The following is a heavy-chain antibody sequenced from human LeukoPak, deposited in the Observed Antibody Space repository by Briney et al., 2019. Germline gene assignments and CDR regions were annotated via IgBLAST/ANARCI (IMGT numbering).Heavy chain of an antibody. D-gene: IGHD5-12*01. CDR3: AGSSGYDDMDV. Sequence: ASVKVSCKVSGYTFTDSYMHWVQQAPGKGLEWMGLVDPEDGETIYAEKFQGRVTITTDESTSTAYMELSSLRSEDTAVYYCAGSSGYDDMDVWGKGTTVTVSS. V-gene: IGHV1-69-2*01. J-gene: IGHJ6*03. CDR2: VDPEDGET. CDR1: GYTFTDSY.